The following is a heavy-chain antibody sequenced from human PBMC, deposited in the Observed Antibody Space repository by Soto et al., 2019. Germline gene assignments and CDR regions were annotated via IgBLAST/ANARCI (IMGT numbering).Heavy chain of an antibody. Sequence: NPSETLSLTCAVYGGSFSGYYWSWIRQPPGKGLEWIGEINHSGSTNYNPSLKSRVTISVDTSKNQFSLKLSSVTAADTAVYYCARGRGDVIWFDPWGQGTLVTVSS. V-gene: IGHV4-34*01. CDR3: ARGRGDVIWFDP. J-gene: IGHJ5*02. CDR1: GGSFSGYY. CDR2: INHSGST. D-gene: IGHD3-16*01.